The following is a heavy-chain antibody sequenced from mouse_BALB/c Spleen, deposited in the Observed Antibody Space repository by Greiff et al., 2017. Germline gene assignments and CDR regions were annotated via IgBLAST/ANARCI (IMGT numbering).Heavy chain of an antibody. CDR1: GFTFSSYA. D-gene: IGHD2-3*01. Sequence: EVKLVESGGGLVKPGGSLKLSCAASGFTFSSYAMSWVRQSPEKRLEWVAEISSGGSYTYYPDTVTGRFTISRDNAKNTLYLEMSSLRSEDTAMYYCARGDDGYYMAWFAYWGQGTLVTVSA. J-gene: IGHJ3*01. CDR3: ARGDDGYYMAWFAY. CDR2: ISSGGSYT. V-gene: IGHV5-9-4*01.